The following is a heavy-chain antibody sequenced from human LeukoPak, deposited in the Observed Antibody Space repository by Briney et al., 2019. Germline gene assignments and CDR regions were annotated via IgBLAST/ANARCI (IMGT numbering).Heavy chain of an antibody. CDR2: MNPNSGNT. CDR3: ARDIVSSGWRPTPGTRYYYYYMDV. CDR1: GYTFTSYD. J-gene: IGHJ6*03. D-gene: IGHD6-19*01. Sequence: ASVKVSCKASGYTFTSYDINWVRQATGQGLEWMGWMNPNSGNTGYAQKFQGRVTMTRNTSISTAYMELSSLRSEDTAVYYCARDIVSSGWRPTPGTRYYYYYMDVWGKGTTVTVSS. V-gene: IGHV1-8*01.